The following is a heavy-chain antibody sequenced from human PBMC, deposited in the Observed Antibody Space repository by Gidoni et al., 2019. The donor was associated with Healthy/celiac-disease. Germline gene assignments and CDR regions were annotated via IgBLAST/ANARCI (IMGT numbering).Heavy chain of an antibody. D-gene: IGHD3-3*01. CDR1: GFTFSSYA. Sequence: EVQLLESGGGLVQPGGSLSLSCAASGFTFSSYAMSWGRQAPGKGLEWVSAISGSGGSTYYADSVKGRFTISRDNSKNTLYLQMNSLRAEDTAVYYCAKGGATFVEYFPYWGQGTLVTVSS. CDR3: AKGGATFVEYFPY. J-gene: IGHJ4*02. CDR2: ISGSGGST. V-gene: IGHV3-23*01.